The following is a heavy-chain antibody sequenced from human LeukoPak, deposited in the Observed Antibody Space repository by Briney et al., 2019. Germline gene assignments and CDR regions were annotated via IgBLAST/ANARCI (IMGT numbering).Heavy chain of an antibody. CDR3: AKVKYYYDSSLRS. CDR1: GFTFSSYW. V-gene: IGHV3-30*02. D-gene: IGHD3-22*01. J-gene: IGHJ5*02. CDR2: IRYDGSNK. Sequence: GGSLRLSCAASGFTFSSYWMSWVRQAPGKGLEWVAFIRYDGSNKYYADSVKGRFTISRGNSKNTLYLQMNSLRAGDTAVYYCAKVKYYYDSSLRSWGQGTLVTVSS.